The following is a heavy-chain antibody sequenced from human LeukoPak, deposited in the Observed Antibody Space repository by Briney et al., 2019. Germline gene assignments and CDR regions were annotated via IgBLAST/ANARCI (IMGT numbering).Heavy chain of an antibody. CDR3: ARLSSWQTSLDY. Sequence: PSETLSLTCTVSGGSISSSSYYWGWIRQPPGKGLEWIGSIYYSGSTYYNPSLKSRVTISVDTSKNQFSLKLSSVTAADTAVYYCARLSSWQTSLDYWGQGTLVTVSS. D-gene: IGHD6-13*01. CDR2: IYYSGST. CDR1: GGSISSSSYY. V-gene: IGHV4-39*01. J-gene: IGHJ4*02.